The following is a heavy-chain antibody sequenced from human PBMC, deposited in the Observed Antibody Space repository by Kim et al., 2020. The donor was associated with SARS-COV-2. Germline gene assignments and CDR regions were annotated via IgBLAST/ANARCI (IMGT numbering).Heavy chain of an antibody. V-gene: IGHV1-18*01. D-gene: IGHD4-17*01. CDR3: ARVGLRWSDWFDP. Sequence: DQKLQGRVTMTTDTATSTAYMELRSLRCDDAAVYYCARVGLRWSDWFDPWGQGTLVTVSS. J-gene: IGHJ5*02.